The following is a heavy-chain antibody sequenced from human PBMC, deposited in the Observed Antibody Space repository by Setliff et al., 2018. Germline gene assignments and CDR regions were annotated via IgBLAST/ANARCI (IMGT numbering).Heavy chain of an antibody. CDR2: INPGGGSA. D-gene: IGHD6-13*01. J-gene: IGHJ4*02. Sequence: GASVKVSCKAAGYTLSRHYMHWVRQAPGQGLEWMGIINPGGGSASIVEKFQGRVTMTSDTSTSTVYLDLSGLTSEDTAVYYCGRAGVAAADRKGLLDHWGQGTLVTVSS. V-gene: IGHV1-46*01. CDR1: GYTLSRHY. CDR3: GRAGVAAADRKGLLDH.